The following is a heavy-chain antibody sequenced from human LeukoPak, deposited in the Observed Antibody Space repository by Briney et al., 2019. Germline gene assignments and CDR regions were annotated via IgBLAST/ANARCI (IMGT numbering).Heavy chain of an antibody. V-gene: IGHV3-48*01. D-gene: IGHD5-24*01. CDR2: ISSSSSTI. Sequence: GGSLRLSCAASGFTFSNYYMNWVRQAPGKGLEWVSHISSSSSTIYYADSVKGRFTISRDNAKNSLYLQMNSLRAEDTAVYYCAREVGLRDGYNSWGQGTLVTVSS. J-gene: IGHJ4*02. CDR3: AREVGLRDGYNS. CDR1: GFTFSNYY.